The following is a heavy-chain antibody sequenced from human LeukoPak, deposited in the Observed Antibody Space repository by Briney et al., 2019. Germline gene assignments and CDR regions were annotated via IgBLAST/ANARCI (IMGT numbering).Heavy chain of an antibody. CDR2: IYYSGST. CDR1: GGSISSYY. J-gene: IGHJ5*02. Sequence: PSETLSLTCTVSGGSISSYYWSWIRQPPGKGLEWIGYIYYSGSTNYNPSLKSRVTISVDTSKNQFSLKLSSVTAADTAVYYCARQRGSGSYPNWFDPWGQGTLVTVSS. CDR3: ARQRGSGSYPNWFDP. V-gene: IGHV4-59*08. D-gene: IGHD3-10*01.